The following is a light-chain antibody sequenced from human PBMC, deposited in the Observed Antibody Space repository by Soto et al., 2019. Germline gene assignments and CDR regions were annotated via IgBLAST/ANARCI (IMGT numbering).Light chain of an antibody. CDR2: DVS. CDR1: SSDVGGYNY. CDR3: SSYTSSSTYV. Sequence: QSALTQPASVSGSPGESIAISYTGTSSDVGGYNYVSWYQQHPGKAPKLMVYDVSNRPSGVSNRFSGSKSGNTASLTISGLQAEDEADYYCSSYTSSSTYVFGTGTKVPVL. J-gene: IGLJ1*01. V-gene: IGLV2-14*01.